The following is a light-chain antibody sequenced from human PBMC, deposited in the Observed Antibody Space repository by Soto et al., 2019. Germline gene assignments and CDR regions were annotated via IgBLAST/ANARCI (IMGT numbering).Light chain of an antibody. CDR3: QQYGSSPWT. J-gene: IGKJ1*01. CDR2: DAS. V-gene: IGKV3D-20*01. Sequence: EIVLTHTQTTLSLSPGERPTLSCGASQSVNSNYLAWYQQKPGLAHRXXISDASNRATGIPDRFSGSGSGTDLTITISRLEPEDCEVYYCQQYGSSPWTFGQGTKVDIK. CDR1: QSVNSNY.